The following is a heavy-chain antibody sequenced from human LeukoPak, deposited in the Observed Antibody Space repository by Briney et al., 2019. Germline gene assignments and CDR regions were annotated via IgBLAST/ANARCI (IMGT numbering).Heavy chain of an antibody. J-gene: IGHJ4*02. CDR3: ARGGWFGKPLTYFDT. D-gene: IGHD3-10*01. CDR1: GGSIRKYY. Sequence: ETLSLTCRVSGGSIRKYYWSWIRQPPGKGLEWIGYIYYIGTTNYNPSLKSRVTISVDTSTDQFSLKLKSVTAADTAVYYCARGGWFGKPLTYFDTGAREPWSPSPQ. V-gene: IGHV4-59*01. CDR2: IYYIGTT.